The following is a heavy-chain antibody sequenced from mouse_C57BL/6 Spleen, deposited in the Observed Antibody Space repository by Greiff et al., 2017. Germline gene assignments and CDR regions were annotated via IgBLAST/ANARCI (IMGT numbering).Heavy chain of an antibody. CDR3: TRGGIYDGYYYAMDY. V-gene: IGHV5-9-1*02. CDR1: GFTFSSYA. J-gene: IGHJ4*01. D-gene: IGHD2-3*01. Sequence: EVQLVESGEGLVKPGGSLKLSCAASGFTFSSYAMSWVRQTPEKRLEWVAYISSGGDYIYYADTVKGRFTISRDNARNTLYLQMSSLKSEDTAMYYCTRGGIYDGYYYAMDYWGQGTSGTVSS. CDR2: ISSGGDYI.